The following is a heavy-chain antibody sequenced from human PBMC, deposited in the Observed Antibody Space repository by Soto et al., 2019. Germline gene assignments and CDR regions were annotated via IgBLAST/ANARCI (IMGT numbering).Heavy chain of an antibody. CDR3: ARGRYYGSGSYAWFDP. V-gene: IGHV1-69*01. Sequence: QVQLVQTGAEVKKPGSSVKVSCKASGGTFSSYAISWVRQAPGQGLEWMGGIIPIFGTANYAQKFQGRVTITADESTSTAYMELSSLRSEDTAVYYCARGRYYGSGSYAWFDPWGQGTLVTVSS. CDR1: GGTFSSYA. J-gene: IGHJ5*02. CDR2: IIPIFGTA. D-gene: IGHD3-10*01.